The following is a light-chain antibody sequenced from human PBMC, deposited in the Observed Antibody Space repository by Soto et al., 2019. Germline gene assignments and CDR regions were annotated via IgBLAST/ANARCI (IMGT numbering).Light chain of an antibody. J-gene: IGLJ2*01. CDR3: QSYDSSLSAPVV. CDR1: SSNIGAGYD. Sequence: QSVLTQPPSVSGAPGQRVTISCTGSSSNIGAGYDVHWYQPLPGTAPKRLIYGNSNRPSGVPDRFSGSKSGTSASLAITGLQAEDEADYYCQSYDSSLSAPVVFVGGTQLTVL. V-gene: IGLV1-40*01. CDR2: GNS.